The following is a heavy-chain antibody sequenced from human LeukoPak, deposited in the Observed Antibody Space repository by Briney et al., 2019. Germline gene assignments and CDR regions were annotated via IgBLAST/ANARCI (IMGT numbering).Heavy chain of an antibody. D-gene: IGHD6-13*01. Sequence: VASVKVSCKASAGTFSSYAISWVRQAPGQGLEWMGGIIPIFGTANYAQKFQGRVTITADESTSTAYMELRSLRSDDTAVYYCARLFDSSSWYGYFDYWGQGTLVTVSS. CDR2: IIPIFGTA. CDR1: AGTFSSYA. CDR3: ARLFDSSSWYGYFDY. V-gene: IGHV1-69*13. J-gene: IGHJ4*02.